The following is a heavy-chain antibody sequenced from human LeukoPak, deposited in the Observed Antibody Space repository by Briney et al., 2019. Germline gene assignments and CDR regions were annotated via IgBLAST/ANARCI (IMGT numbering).Heavy chain of an antibody. CDR2: MNPNSGNT. CDR1: GYTFISYD. V-gene: IGHV1-8*01. D-gene: IGHD6-13*01. Sequence: GASVKVSCKASGYTFISYDINWVRQATGQGLEWMGWMNPNSGNTGYAQKFQGRIIVSRNTSISTAYMELSSPTSEDTAIYYCARIAAAGNRRLNYWGQGTLVTVAS. J-gene: IGHJ4*02. CDR3: ARIAAAGNRRLNY.